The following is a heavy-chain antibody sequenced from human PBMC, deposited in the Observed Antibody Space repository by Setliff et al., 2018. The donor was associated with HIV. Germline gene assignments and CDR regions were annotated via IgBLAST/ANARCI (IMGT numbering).Heavy chain of an antibody. CDR1: GYTFTSYA. CDR3: ARDHGNGRAYNFWSGYYSFDY. V-gene: IGHV1-3*01. J-gene: IGHJ4*02. D-gene: IGHD3-3*01. Sequence: ASVKVSCKASGYTFTSYAMHWVRQAPGQRLEWMGWINVGNGDTKFPQRLQGRVTITRDPSASIAYMELSSLTSEDTAVYYCARDHGNGRAYNFWSGYYSFDYWGQGTLVTVSS. CDR2: INVGNGDT.